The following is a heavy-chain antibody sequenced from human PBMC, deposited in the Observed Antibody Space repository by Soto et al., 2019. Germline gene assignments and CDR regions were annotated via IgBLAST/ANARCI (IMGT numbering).Heavy chain of an antibody. CDR1: GFTFSTFW. J-gene: IGHJ1*01. CDR2: INSDGSST. Sequence: EVQLVESGGGLVQPGGSLRLSCEASGFTFSTFWMHWVRQAPGKGLVWVSRINSDGSSTNYADSVKGRVTISRDNAKNTLYLQLNSLSPEDTALYYCASDFEYWGQGTLVTVSS. CDR3: ASDFEY. V-gene: IGHV3-74*01.